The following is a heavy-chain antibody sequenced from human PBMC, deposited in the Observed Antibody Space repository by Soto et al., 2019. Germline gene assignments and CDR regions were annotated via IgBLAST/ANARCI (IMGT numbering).Heavy chain of an antibody. CDR2: IRSKANSYAT. CDR1: GFTFSGSA. Sequence: GGSLRLSCAASGFTFSGSAMHWVRQASGKGLEWVGRIRSKANSYATAYAASVKGRFTISRDDSKNTAYLQMNSLKTEDTAVYYCTSPSSSWYGPVDPWGQGTLVTVSS. CDR3: TSPSSSWYGPVDP. V-gene: IGHV3-73*01. J-gene: IGHJ5*02. D-gene: IGHD6-13*01.